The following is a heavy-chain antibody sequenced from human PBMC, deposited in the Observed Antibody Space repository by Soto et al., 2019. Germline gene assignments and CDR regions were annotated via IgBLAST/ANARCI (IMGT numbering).Heavy chain of an antibody. CDR3: GRDYYYYGSGTQEPDY. J-gene: IGHJ4*02. Sequence: GASVKVSCKASGYTFTSYGISWVRQAPGQGLEWMGWISAYNGNTNYAQKLQGRVTMTTDTSTSTAYMELRSLRSDDTAVYYCGRDYYYYGSGTQEPDYWGQGTLVTVSS. CDR1: GYTFTSYG. V-gene: IGHV1-18*01. CDR2: ISAYNGNT. D-gene: IGHD3-10*01.